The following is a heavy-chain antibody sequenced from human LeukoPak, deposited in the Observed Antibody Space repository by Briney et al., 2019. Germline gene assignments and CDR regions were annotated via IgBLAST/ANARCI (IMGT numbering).Heavy chain of an antibody. Sequence: SQTLSLTCTVSGGSISSGDYYWSWIRQPPGKGLEGIAYIYYSGSTYYNPSLKSRFTISVDTSKNQFSLKLSSVTAADTAVYYCAGGDSGYVGYWGQGTLVTVSS. V-gene: IGHV4-30-4*01. D-gene: IGHD5-12*01. CDR1: GGSISSGDYY. CDR2: IYYSGST. CDR3: AGGDSGYVGY. J-gene: IGHJ4*02.